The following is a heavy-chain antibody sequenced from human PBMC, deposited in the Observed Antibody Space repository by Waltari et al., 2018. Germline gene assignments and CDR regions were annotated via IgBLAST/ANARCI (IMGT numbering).Heavy chain of an antibody. D-gene: IGHD2-2*01. CDR3: ARGGLLGDCSSTSCYARYCYYGMDV. V-gene: IGHV1-3*01. J-gene: IGHJ6*02. Sequence: QVQLVQSGAEVKKPEASVKVSCQSSAYTFTIYAMHWVLQAPGPRPDWMRWNNAGNGNTKYSQKFQGRVTITRDTSASTAYMEVSSLRSEDTAVYYCARGGLLGDCSSTSCYARYCYYGMDVWGQGTTVTVSS. CDR1: AYTFTIYA. CDR2: NNAGNGNT.